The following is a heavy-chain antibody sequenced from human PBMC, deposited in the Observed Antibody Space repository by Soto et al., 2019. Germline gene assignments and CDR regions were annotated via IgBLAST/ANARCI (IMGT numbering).Heavy chain of an antibody. CDR2: ILYDGSNK. V-gene: IGHV3-30*03. CDR3: ARDPYCSGGSCYGIDNYYYGMDV. Sequence: QPGGSLRLSCAASGFTFNNCDMHWVRQGPGKGLEWVAVILYDGSNKYYADSVKGRFTISRDNSKNTLYLQMNSLRAEDTAVYYCARDPYCSGGSCYGIDNYYYGMDVWGQGTTVTVSS. D-gene: IGHD2-15*01. CDR1: GFTFNNCD. J-gene: IGHJ6*02.